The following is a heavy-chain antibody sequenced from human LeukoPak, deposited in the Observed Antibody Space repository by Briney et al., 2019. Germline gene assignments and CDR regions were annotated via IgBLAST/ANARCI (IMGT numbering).Heavy chain of an antibody. CDR3: ARILTGYSYGMDV. J-gene: IGHJ6*02. V-gene: IGHV1-2*02. CDR2: INPNSGGT. D-gene: IGHD3-9*01. Sequence: EASVKVPCKASGYTFTGYYMHWVRQAPGQGLEWMGWINPNSGGTNYAQKFQGRVTMTRDTSISTAYMELSRLRSDDTAVYYCARILTGYSYGMDVWGQGTTVTVSS. CDR1: GYTFTGYY.